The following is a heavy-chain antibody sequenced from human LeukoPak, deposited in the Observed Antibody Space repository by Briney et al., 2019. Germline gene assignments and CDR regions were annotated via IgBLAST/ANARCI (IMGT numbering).Heavy chain of an antibody. CDR3: ARSNYYGSGSYLPPRFDY. D-gene: IGHD3-10*01. CDR1: GGSISSGSYY. CDR2: IYTSGST. V-gene: IGHV4-61*02. J-gene: IGHJ4*02. Sequence: SETLSLTCTVSGGSISSGSYYWSWIRQPAGKGLEWIGRIYTSGSTNYNPSLKSRVTISVDTSKNQFSLKLGSVTAADTAVYYCARSNYYGSGSYLPPRFDYWGQGTLVTVSS.